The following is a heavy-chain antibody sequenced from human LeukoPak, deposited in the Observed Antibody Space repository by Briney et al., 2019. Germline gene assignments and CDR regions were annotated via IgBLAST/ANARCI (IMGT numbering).Heavy chain of an antibody. D-gene: IGHD6-13*01. J-gene: IGHJ4*02. CDR3: ARDRSSSFAFDY. Sequence: GGSLRLSCAAPGFTFSSYAMHWVRQAPGKGLEWVAVISYDGSNKYYADSVKGRFTISRDNSKNTLYLQMNSLRAEDTAVYYCARDRSSSFAFDYWGQGTLVTVSS. V-gene: IGHV3-30*04. CDR2: ISYDGSNK. CDR1: GFTFSSYA.